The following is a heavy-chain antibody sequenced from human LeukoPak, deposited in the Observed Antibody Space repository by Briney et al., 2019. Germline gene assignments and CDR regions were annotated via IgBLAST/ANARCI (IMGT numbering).Heavy chain of an antibody. CDR3: ARGTMTTVTYYFDY. Sequence: LETLSLTCAVYGGSFSGYYWSWIRQPPGKGLEWIGEINHSGSTNYNPPLKSRVTISIDTSKNQFSLKLSSVTAADTAVYYCARGTMTTVTYYFDYWGQGTLVTVSS. CDR2: INHSGST. D-gene: IGHD4-17*01. V-gene: IGHV4-34*01. J-gene: IGHJ4*02. CDR1: GGSFSGYY.